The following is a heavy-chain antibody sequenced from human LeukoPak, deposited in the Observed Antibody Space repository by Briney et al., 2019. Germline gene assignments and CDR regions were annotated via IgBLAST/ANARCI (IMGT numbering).Heavy chain of an antibody. Sequence: SETLSLTCTVSGGSISSGDYYWSWIRQPPGKGLEWIGYIYYSGSTYYNPSPKSRVTISVDTSKNQFSLKLSSVTAADTAVYYCARTASGYDSRDAFDIWGQGTMVTVSS. CDR1: GGSISSGDYY. D-gene: IGHD5-12*01. CDR3: ARTASGYDSRDAFDI. J-gene: IGHJ3*02. CDR2: IYYSGST. V-gene: IGHV4-30-4*01.